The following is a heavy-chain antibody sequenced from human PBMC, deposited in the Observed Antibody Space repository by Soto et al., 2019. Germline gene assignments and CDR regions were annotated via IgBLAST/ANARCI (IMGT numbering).Heavy chain of an antibody. CDR2: ISGSGGST. J-gene: IGHJ4*02. CDR1: GFTFSSYA. CDR3: ARSIAAADQYYFDY. V-gene: IGHV3-23*01. D-gene: IGHD6-13*01. Sequence: GGSLRLSCAASGFTFSSYAMSWVRQAPGKGLEWVSAISGSGGSTYYADSVKGRFTISRDNSKNTLYLQMNSLRAEDTAVYYCARSIAAADQYYFDYWGQGTLVTVSS.